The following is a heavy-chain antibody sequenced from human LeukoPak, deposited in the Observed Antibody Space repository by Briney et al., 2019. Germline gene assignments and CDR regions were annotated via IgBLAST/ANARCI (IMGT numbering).Heavy chain of an antibody. CDR3: ARENYDFWSGYDYYYYYYMDV. CDR2: IKQDGSEK. CDR1: GFTFSSYW. Sequence: GGSLRLSCAASGFTFSSYWMSWVRQAPGKGLEWVANIKQDGSEKYYVDSVKGRFTISRDNAKNSLYLQMNSLRAEDTAVYYCARENYDFWSGYDYYYYYYMDVWGKGTTVTVSS. V-gene: IGHV3-7*01. D-gene: IGHD3-3*01. J-gene: IGHJ6*03.